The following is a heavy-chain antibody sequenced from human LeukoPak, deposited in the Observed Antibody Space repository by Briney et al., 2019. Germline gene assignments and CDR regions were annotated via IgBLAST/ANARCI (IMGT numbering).Heavy chain of an antibody. CDR2: INPNSGGT. Sequence: GASVKVSCKASGYTFTDYYMHWVRQAPGQGLEWMGWINPNSGGTNYAQKFQGRVTMTRDTSISTAYMELSRLRSDDTAVYYCARDRKAGYYYGSGPYWGYWGQGTLVTVSS. J-gene: IGHJ4*02. CDR1: GYTFTDYY. D-gene: IGHD3-10*01. CDR3: ARDRKAGYYYGSGPYWGY. V-gene: IGHV1-2*02.